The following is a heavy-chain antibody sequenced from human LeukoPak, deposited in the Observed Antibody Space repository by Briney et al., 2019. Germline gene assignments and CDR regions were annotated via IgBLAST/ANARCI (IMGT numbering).Heavy chain of an antibody. V-gene: IGHV1-2*02. D-gene: IGHD2-2*01. CDR3: ARGCQYQLLIYFYYYMDV. CDR2: INPNSGDT. Sequence: ASVKVSCKASGYTFTNYYMHWVRQAPGQGLEWMGWINPNSGDTIYAEKFQDRVTMTRDTSISTAYMDLSSLRSDDTAVYYCARGCQYQLLIYFYYYMDVWGKGTTVTVSS. J-gene: IGHJ6*03. CDR1: GYTFTNYY.